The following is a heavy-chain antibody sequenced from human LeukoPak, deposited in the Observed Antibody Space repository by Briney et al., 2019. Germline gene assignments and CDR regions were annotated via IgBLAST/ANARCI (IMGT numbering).Heavy chain of an antibody. V-gene: IGHV3-11*01. Sequence: GGSLRLSCAASGFTFSDYYMSWIRQDPGKGLEWVSYISSSGSTIYYADSVKGRFTISRDNAKNSLYLQMNSLRAEDTAVYYCVKQKRSYYFDYFDYWGQGTLVTVSS. CDR2: ISSSGSTI. D-gene: IGHD1-26*01. J-gene: IGHJ4*02. CDR1: GFTFSDYY. CDR3: VKQKRSYYFDYFDY.